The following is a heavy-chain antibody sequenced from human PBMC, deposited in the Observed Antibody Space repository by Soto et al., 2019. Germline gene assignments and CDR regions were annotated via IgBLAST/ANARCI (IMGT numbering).Heavy chain of an antibody. CDR3: ARERPDGCRLDP. CDR1: GGSISSVNW. Sequence: PSETLCLTCAVSGGSISSVNWWSWVRQPPGKGLEWIGYIYYSGSTYYNPSLKSRVTISVDTSKNQFSLRLSSVTAADTAVYYCARERPDGCRLDPWGQGTLVTVSS. J-gene: IGHJ5*02. CDR2: IYYSGST. D-gene: IGHD6-19*01. V-gene: IGHV4-30-4*01.